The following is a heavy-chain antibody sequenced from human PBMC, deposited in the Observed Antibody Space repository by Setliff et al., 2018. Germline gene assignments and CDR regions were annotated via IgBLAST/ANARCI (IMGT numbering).Heavy chain of an antibody. D-gene: IGHD5-12*01. CDR2: IYHSGGT. Sequence: SETLSLTCTVSGDSINNYYWTWIRQPPGKGLEWIGYIYHSGGTNYNPSLKSRVTISVDTSKKQFSLNLSSVTAADTAVYYCARGMRDGYRSFHYWGQGTLVTVSS. V-gene: IGHV4-4*09. J-gene: IGHJ4*02. CDR3: ARGMRDGYRSFHY. CDR1: GDSINNYY.